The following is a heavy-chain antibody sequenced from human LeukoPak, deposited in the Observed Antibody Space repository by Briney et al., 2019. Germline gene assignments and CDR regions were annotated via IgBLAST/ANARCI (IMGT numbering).Heavy chain of an antibody. CDR1: GFNFANHA. D-gene: IGHD2-2*01. CDR3: AKIVVPAAYYFYGMDV. CDR2: ISGGGDIT. V-gene: IGHV3-23*01. J-gene: IGHJ6*02. Sequence: TGGSLRLSCAASGFNFANHAMSWVRQTPGKGLEWVSAISGGGDITYYADSVTGRFTISRDNSKDTLFLQMHSLRPGDTAVYYCAKIVVPAAYYFYGMDVWGQGTTVTVSS.